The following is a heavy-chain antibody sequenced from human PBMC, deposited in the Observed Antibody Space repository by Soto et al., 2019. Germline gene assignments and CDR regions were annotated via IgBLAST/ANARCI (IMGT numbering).Heavy chain of an antibody. CDR3: ARASGGIFAYMDV. D-gene: IGHD3-3*01. J-gene: IGHJ6*03. CDR2: IKQYGSQK. Sequence: EVQLVESGGGLVQPGGSLRLSCAASGFTFSTYWMSWVRQASGKGLEWVANIKQYGSQKYNVDSVKGRFTISRDNAENSLYLQMNSLIAEDTAVYYCARASGGIFAYMDVWGKGTTVTVSS. CDR1: GFTFSTYW. V-gene: IGHV3-7*04.